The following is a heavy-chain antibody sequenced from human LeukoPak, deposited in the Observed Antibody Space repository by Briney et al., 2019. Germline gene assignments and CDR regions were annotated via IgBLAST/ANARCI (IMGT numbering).Heavy chain of an antibody. CDR3: ARRLNGRSGYSYGQIDY. CDR2: IYPGDSDT. Sequence: PWESLKICCKGSGYSFTSYWIGWVRQMPGKGLEWRGIIYPGDSDTRYSTSFQGQVTISADKSISTAYLQWSSLKASDTAMYYCARRLNGRSGYSYGQIDYWGQGTLVTVSS. CDR1: GYSFTSYW. V-gene: IGHV5-51*01. D-gene: IGHD5-18*01. J-gene: IGHJ4*02.